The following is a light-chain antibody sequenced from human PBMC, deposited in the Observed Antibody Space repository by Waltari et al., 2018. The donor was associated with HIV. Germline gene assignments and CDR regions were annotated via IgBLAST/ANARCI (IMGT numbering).Light chain of an antibody. V-gene: IGLV2-14*03. Sequence: HSALTQPASVSGSPGQSISISCTGTSRDIGRFNYVSWYQQYPGQATQVLIYGVNTRPLGISFRFCGATSGNTASLTISGLQAEDEAYYYCSSYTANETLVFGGGTKLTVL. CDR3: SSYTANETLV. CDR2: GVN. J-gene: IGLJ2*01. CDR1: SRDIGRFNY.